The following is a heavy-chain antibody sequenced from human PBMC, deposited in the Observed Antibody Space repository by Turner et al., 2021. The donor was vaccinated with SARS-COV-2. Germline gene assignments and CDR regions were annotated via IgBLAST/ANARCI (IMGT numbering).Heavy chain of an antibody. V-gene: IGHV3-48*03. D-gene: IGHD6-19*01. CDR2: IGSRGRTI. Sequence: EVQLVESGGGLVQPGGSLRLSCAASGFTFSRYEMNWVRPAPGKGLEWVSYIGSRGRTIYYADSVKGRFTISRDNAKNSLYLQMNSLRAEDTAVYYCARVARGNSGWYYFDYWGQGTLVTVSS. CDR1: GFTFSRYE. J-gene: IGHJ4*02. CDR3: ARVARGNSGWYYFDY.